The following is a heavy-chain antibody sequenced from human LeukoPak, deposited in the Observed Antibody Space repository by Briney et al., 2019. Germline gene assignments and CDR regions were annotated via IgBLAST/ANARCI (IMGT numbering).Heavy chain of an antibody. D-gene: IGHD1-26*01. CDR1: GGSISSYY. J-gene: IGHJ6*03. CDR3: ARLRGYGPGSYYYYYYMDV. CDR2: IYYSGST. V-gene: IGHV4-59*12. Sequence: SETLSLTCTVSGGSISSYYWSWIRQPPGKGLEWIGYIYYSGSTNYNPSLKSRVTISVDTSKNQFSLKLSSVTAADTAVYYCARLRGYGPGSYYYYYYMDVWGKGTTVTISS.